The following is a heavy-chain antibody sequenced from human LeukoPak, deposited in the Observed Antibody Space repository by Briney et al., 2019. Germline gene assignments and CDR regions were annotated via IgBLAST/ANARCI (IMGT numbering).Heavy chain of an antibody. CDR3: ARDSRREGDDFWSGYTDYYYYYYMDV. D-gene: IGHD3-3*01. CDR2: IYYSGST. CDR1: GGSISSSSYY. Sequence: SETLSLTCTVSGGSISSSSYYWGWIRQPPGKGLEWIGSIYYSGSTYYNPSLKSRVTISVDTSKNQFSLKLSSVTAADTAVYYCARDSRREGDDFWSGYTDYYYYYYMDVWGKGTTVNVSS. V-gene: IGHV4-39*07. J-gene: IGHJ6*03.